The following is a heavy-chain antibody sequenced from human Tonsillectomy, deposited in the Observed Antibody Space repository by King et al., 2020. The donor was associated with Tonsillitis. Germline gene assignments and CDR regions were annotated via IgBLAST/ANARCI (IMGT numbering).Heavy chain of an antibody. V-gene: IGHV3-23*04. CDR2: ISGSGGST. CDR3: AKGAPGIAVAGSGAFDY. Sequence: LQLVQSGGDLVQPGGSLRLSCAASGFTFSSYAMSWVRQAPGKGLEWVSTISGSGGSTYYADSVKGRFTISRDNSENTLYLQMNSLRAEDTAVYYCAKGAPGIAVAGSGAFDYWGQGTLVTVSS. J-gene: IGHJ4*02. CDR1: GFTFSSYA. D-gene: IGHD6-19*01.